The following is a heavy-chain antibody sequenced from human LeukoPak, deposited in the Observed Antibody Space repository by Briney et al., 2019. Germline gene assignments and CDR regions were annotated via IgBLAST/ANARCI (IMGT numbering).Heavy chain of an antibody. V-gene: IGHV4-59*01. J-gene: IGHJ4*02. D-gene: IGHD6-13*01. Sequence: GSLRLSCVASGFTFSNYGMSWVRQAPGKGLEWIGYIYYRGSTNYNPSLKSRVTISIDTSKNQFSLKLSSVTAADTAVYYCVGTAGTSSATNFDYWGQGTLVTVSS. CDR3: VGTAGTSSATNFDY. CDR1: GFTFSNYG. CDR2: IYYRGST.